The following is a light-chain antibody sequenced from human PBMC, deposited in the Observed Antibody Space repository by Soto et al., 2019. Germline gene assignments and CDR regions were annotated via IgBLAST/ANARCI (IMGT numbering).Light chain of an antibody. Sequence: DIQMTQSPSSLSASVGDRVTITCQASQDISKVLNWYQLKPGKAPRLLIFDASSVETGVPSRFSGSGSGTHFPFTIDSLQAEDRATYYCQQYEDLPLTFGGGTTVEI. CDR1: QDISKV. CDR3: QQYEDLPLT. CDR2: DAS. V-gene: IGKV1-33*01. J-gene: IGKJ4*01.